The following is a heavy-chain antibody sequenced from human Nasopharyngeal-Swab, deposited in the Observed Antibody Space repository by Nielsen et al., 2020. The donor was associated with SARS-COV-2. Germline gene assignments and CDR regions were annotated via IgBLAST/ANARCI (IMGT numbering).Heavy chain of an antibody. Sequence: WVRQAPGQGLEWMGWISAYNGNTNYAQKLQGRVTMTTDTSTSTAHMELRSLRSDDTAVYYCARDSNPDYYDSSGYKDYWGQGTLVTVSS. CDR2: ISAYNGNT. D-gene: IGHD3-22*01. CDR3: ARDSNPDYYDSSGYKDY. V-gene: IGHV1-18*01. J-gene: IGHJ4*02.